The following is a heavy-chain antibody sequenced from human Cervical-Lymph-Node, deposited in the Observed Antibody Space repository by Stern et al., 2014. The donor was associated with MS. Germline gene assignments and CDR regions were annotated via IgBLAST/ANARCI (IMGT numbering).Heavy chain of an antibody. CDR2: IFPADSDT. CDR1: GYIFTNYW. V-gene: IGHV5-51*01. D-gene: IGHD4-17*01. CDR3: ARHEEGGTVLTD. J-gene: IGHJ4*02. Sequence: EVQLEESGAEVKKPGESLRISCQASGYIFTNYWIGWVRQMPGKGLEWMGLIFPADSDTRYSPSFQGQVTISADRSISTAYLHWSSLKASDTAMYFCARHEEGGTVLTDWGQGTLITVSS.